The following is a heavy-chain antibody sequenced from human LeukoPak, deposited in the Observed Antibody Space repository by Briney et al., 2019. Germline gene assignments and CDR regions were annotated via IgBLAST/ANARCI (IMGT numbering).Heavy chain of an antibody. CDR2: INPNSGGT. Sequence: ASVKVSCKASGYTFTGYYMHWVRQAPGQGLEWMGWINPNSGGTNYAQKFQGWVTMTRDTSISTAYMELSRLRSDDTAVYYCARDPVHWGHNWFDPWGQGTLVTVSS. CDR3: ARDPVHWGHNWFDP. D-gene: IGHD7-27*01. CDR1: GYTFTGYY. V-gene: IGHV1-2*04. J-gene: IGHJ5*02.